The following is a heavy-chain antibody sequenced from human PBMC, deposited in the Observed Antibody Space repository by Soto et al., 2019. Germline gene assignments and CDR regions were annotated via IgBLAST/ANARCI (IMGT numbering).Heavy chain of an antibody. D-gene: IGHD3-10*01. CDR1: GFTFSSFG. J-gene: IGHJ4*02. Sequence: PGGSLRLSCAASGFTFSSFGMHWVRQAPGKGLEWVAVISYDGSDKYYADSVKGRFTISRDNSKNTLYLQMNSLRVEDTAVYYCAKVVGSFWGQGTLVTVSS. V-gene: IGHV3-30*18. CDR2: ISYDGSDK. CDR3: AKVVGSF.